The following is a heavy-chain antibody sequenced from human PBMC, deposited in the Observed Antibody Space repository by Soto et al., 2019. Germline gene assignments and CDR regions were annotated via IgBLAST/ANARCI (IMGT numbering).Heavy chain of an antibody. Sequence: GGSLRLSCAASGFTFSSYGMHWVRQAPGKGLEWVAVISYDGSNKYYADSVKGRFTISRDNSKNTLYLQMNSLRAEDTAVYYCAKSMGGSYYSYYYYGMDVWGQGTTVTVSS. J-gene: IGHJ6*02. V-gene: IGHV3-30*18. D-gene: IGHD1-26*01. CDR3: AKSMGGSYYSYYYYGMDV. CDR1: GFTFSSYG. CDR2: ISYDGSNK.